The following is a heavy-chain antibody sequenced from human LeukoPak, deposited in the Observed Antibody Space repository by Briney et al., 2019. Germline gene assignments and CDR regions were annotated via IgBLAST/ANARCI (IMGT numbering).Heavy chain of an antibody. CDR3: ARRAGEYSHPYDY. J-gene: IGHJ4*02. CDR1: GFTVSSNS. Sequence: GGSLRLSCRVSGFTVSSNSWSWVRQAPGKGLEWVSFISSGGNTDHSDSVKGRFTISRDNSKNTLYLQMNSLRAEDTAIYYCARRAGEYSHPYDYWGQGTLVTVSS. V-gene: IGHV3-53*01. D-gene: IGHD2-15*01. CDR2: ISSGGNT.